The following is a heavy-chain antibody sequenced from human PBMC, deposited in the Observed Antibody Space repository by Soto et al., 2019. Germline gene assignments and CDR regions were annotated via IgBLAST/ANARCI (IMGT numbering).Heavy chain of an antibody. D-gene: IGHD6-19*01. CDR1: GFTFSSYA. CDR3: ARELGIAVAGTFDY. CDR2: ISYDGSNK. J-gene: IGHJ4*02. Sequence: PGGSLRLSCAASGFTFSSYAMHWVRQAPGKGLEWVAVISYDGSNKYYADSVKGRFTISRDNSKNTLYLQMNSLRAEDTAVYYCARELGIAVAGTFDYWGQGTLVTVSS. V-gene: IGHV3-30-3*01.